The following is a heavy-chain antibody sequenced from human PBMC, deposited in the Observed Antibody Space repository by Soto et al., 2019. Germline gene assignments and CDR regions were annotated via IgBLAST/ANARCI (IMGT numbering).Heavy chain of an antibody. Sequence: QVQLQQWGAGLLKPSETLSLTCAVYGGSFSSYYWSWIRQPPGKGLEWIGEITHSGSTNYNPSLRXRVTXSXXXXXXXXSLKLSSVTAADTAVYYCARLGRQQLVRRNWFDLWGQGTLVTVSS. V-gene: IGHV4-34*01. D-gene: IGHD6-13*01. CDR1: GGSFSSYY. J-gene: IGHJ5*02. CDR2: ITHSGST. CDR3: ARLGRQQLVRRNWFDL.